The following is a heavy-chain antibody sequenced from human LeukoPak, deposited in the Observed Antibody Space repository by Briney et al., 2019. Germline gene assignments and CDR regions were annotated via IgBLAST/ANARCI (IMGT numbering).Heavy chain of an antibody. CDR2: IYKSGST. CDR3: AKSSGSLFDP. V-gene: IGHV4-61*02. CDR1: GGSISSGSYY. Sequence: SETLSLTCTVSGGSISSGSYYWNWIRQPAGKGLEWIGRIYKSGSTNYNPSLKSRVTISVDTSKNQFSLKLSSVTAADTAVYYCAKSSGSLFDPWGQGTLVTVSS. J-gene: IGHJ5*02. D-gene: IGHD3-10*01.